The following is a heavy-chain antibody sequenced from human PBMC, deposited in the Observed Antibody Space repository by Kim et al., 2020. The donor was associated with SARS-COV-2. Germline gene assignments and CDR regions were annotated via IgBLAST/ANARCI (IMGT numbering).Heavy chain of an antibody. V-gene: IGHV3-9*01. D-gene: IGHD6-19*01. CDR1: GFTFDDYA. CDR3: AKDISGIAVAGTGRGEFDY. J-gene: IGHJ4*02. CDR2: ISWNSGSI. Sequence: GGSLRLSCAASGFTFDDYAMHWVRQAPGKGLEWVSGISWNSGSIGYADSVKGRFTISRDNAKNSLYLQMNSLRAEDTALYYCAKDISGIAVAGTGRGEFDYWPGNPGHRLL.